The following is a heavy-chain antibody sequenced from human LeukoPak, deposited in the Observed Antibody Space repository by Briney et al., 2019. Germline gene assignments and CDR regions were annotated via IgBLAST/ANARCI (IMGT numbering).Heavy chain of an antibody. J-gene: IGHJ5*02. CDR2: MYPGGST. Sequence: GRSLRLSCAASGLSVSSNYMSWVRQAPGKGLEWVSVMYPGGSTYYADSVKGRFTISRDNSKNTVFLRMSSLRAEDTAIYFCAACPHGPDYSHPWGQGTPVTISS. CDR1: GLSVSSNY. CDR3: AACPHGPDYSHP. D-gene: IGHD2-15*01. V-gene: IGHV3-53*01.